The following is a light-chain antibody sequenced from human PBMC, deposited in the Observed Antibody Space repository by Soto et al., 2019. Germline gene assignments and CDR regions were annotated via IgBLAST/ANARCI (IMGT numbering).Light chain of an antibody. V-gene: IGKV1-9*01. CDR1: QDISSY. CDR2: AAS. CDR3: QKIKSYPLS. Sequence: DIQLTQSPSFLSASVGDRVTITCRTSQDISSYLAWYQQKPGKSPQLLISAASTLQSGVPSRFSGSGSGTEFSLTNSSLQHEDFATNYRQKIKSYPLSFGGGTKVEI. J-gene: IGKJ4*01.